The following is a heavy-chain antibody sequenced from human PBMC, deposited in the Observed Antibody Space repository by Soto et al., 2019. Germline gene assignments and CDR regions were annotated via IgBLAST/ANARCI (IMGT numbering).Heavy chain of an antibody. V-gene: IGHV3-15*01. D-gene: IGHD3-10*01. CDR2: IKSNTDGGTT. Sequence: LRLSCAASGFTFSNAWMSWVRQAPGKGLEWVGRIKSNTDGGTTDYAAPVKGRFTISRDDSKNTLYLQMNSLKTEDTAVYYCSGDSGTPHYYDMDVWGQGTTVTVSS. CDR1: GFTFSNAW. CDR3: SGDSGTPHYYDMDV. J-gene: IGHJ6*02.